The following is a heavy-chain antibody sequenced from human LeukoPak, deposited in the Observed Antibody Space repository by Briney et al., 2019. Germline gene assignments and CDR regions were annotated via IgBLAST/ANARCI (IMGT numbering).Heavy chain of an antibody. CDR2: IYPGDSET. V-gene: IGHV5-51*01. J-gene: IGHJ6*02. CDR3: ARQRRILGSTHFYYGMDV. Sequence: GESLKISCKASGYSFTTFWIGWVRQMPGKGLEWMGIIYPGDSETRYSPSFQGQVTISADKSINTAYLQWSSLKAPDTAMYYCARQRRILGSTHFYYGMDVWGQGTTVTVSS. CDR1: GYSFTTFW. D-gene: IGHD1-26*01.